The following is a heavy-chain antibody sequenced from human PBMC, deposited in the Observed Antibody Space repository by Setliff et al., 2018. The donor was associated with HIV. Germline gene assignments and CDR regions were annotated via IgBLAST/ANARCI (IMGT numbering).Heavy chain of an antibody. CDR2: INSDRITT. CDR1: GFTFSRYS. Sequence: PGGSLRLSCAASGFTFSRYSMNWVRQAPGRGLVWVSRINSDRITTAYADSVKGRFTISRDNAKSTLYLQMNSLRVEDTAVYYCAREDVTTSGLDLWGRGTMVTVSS. D-gene: IGHD4-17*01. J-gene: IGHJ3*01. V-gene: IGHV3-74*01. CDR3: AREDVTTSGLDL.